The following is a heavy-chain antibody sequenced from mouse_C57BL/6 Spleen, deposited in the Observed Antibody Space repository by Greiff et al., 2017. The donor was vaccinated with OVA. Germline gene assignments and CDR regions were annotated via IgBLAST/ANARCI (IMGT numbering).Heavy chain of an antibody. CDR1: GYTFTSYT. CDR2: INPSSGYT. CDR3: ARGNDGYYADY. V-gene: IGHV1-4*01. Sequence: QVQLKESGAELARPGASVKMSCKASGYTFTSYTMHWVKQRPGQGLEWIGYINPSSGYTKYNQKFKDKATLTADKSSSTAYMQLSSLTSEDSAVYYCARGNDGYYADYWGQGTTLTVSS. D-gene: IGHD2-3*01. J-gene: IGHJ2*01.